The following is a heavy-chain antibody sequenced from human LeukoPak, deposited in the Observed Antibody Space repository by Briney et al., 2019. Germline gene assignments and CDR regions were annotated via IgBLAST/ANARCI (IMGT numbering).Heavy chain of an antibody. J-gene: IGHJ4*02. Sequence: GGSLRLSCAASGFTVSSYGMHWVRQAPGKGLEWLSFIQYDGSDKHYADSVKGRFTISRDNSKNTLYLQMNSLRAEDTAVYYCTQHAPLDYWGQGTLVTVSS. CDR1: GFTVSSYG. V-gene: IGHV3-30*02. CDR3: TQHAPLDY. CDR2: IQYDGSDK. D-gene: IGHD5-18*01.